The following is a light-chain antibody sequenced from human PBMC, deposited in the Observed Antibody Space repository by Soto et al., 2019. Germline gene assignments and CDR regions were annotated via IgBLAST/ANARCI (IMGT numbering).Light chain of an antibody. V-gene: IGLV2-23*01. CDR1: SSDVGSYNL. CDR2: EGS. CDR3: CYYAGSFYV. J-gene: IGLJ1*01. Sequence: QSALTQPASVSGSPGQSITISCTGTSSDVGSYNLVSWYQQHPGKAPKLMIYEGSKRPSGVSNRFSGSKSGNTASLTISGLQAEDEADYYCCYYAGSFYVFGSGTQVTVL.